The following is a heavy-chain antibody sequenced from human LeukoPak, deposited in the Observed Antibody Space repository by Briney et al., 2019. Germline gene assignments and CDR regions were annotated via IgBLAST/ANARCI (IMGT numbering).Heavy chain of an antibody. D-gene: IGHD6-13*01. V-gene: IGHV3-33*01. CDR1: GLIFRRNG. Sequence: GGSLRLSCAASGLIFRRNGMHWVRQVPGKGLEWVALIWYDGSKTYYADSVKGRFTISRDNSRNTLFLQMNSLRAEDTAVYYCARQEPIAAAGTSEYFQHWGQGTLVTVSS. CDR2: IWYDGSKT. J-gene: IGHJ1*01. CDR3: ARQEPIAAAGTSEYFQH.